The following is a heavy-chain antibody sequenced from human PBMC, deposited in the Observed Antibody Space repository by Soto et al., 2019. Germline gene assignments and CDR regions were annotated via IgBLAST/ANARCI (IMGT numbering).Heavy chain of an antibody. V-gene: IGHV4-59*01. Sequence: PSETLSLTCTVSGGSISSYYWSWIQQPPGKGLEWIGYIYYSGSTNYNPSLKSRVTISVDTSKNQFSLKLSSVTAADTAVYYCARGPGATGKYYYYGMDVWGQGTTVTVSS. CDR1: GGSISSYY. D-gene: IGHD1-26*01. CDR2: IYYSGST. J-gene: IGHJ6*02. CDR3: ARGPGATGKYYYYGMDV.